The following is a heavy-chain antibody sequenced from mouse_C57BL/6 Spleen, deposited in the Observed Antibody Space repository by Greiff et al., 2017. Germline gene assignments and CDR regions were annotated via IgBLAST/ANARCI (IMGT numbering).Heavy chain of an antibody. Sequence: EVKLVESGGGLVKPGGSLKLSCAASGFTFSDYGMHWVRQAPEKGLAWVAYISSGSSTIYYAATVKGRFTISRDNAKNTLFLQMTSLRSEDTAMYYCARGSNPVDWYFDVWGTGTTVTVSS. CDR2: ISSGSSTI. D-gene: IGHD2-5*01. J-gene: IGHJ1*03. CDR3: ARGSNPVDWYFDV. V-gene: IGHV5-17*01. CDR1: GFTFSDYG.